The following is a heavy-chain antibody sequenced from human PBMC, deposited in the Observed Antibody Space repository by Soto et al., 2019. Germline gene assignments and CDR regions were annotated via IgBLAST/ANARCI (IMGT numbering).Heavy chain of an antibody. CDR2: ISYDGSNK. CDR1: GFTFSSYG. CDR3: AKNGAGRREDYYMDV. Sequence: QVQLVESGGGVVQPGRSLRLSCAASGFTFSSYGMHWVRQAPGKGLVWVAVISYDGSNKYYADSVKGRFTISRDNSKNTLYLQMNSLRVADMAVYYCAKNGAGRREDYYMDVWGKGTTVTVSS. J-gene: IGHJ6*03. D-gene: IGHD3-10*01. V-gene: IGHV3-30*18.